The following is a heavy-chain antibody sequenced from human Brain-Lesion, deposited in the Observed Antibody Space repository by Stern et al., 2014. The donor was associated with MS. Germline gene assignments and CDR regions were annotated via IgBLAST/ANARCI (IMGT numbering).Heavy chain of an antibody. V-gene: IGHV1-24*01. CDR1: GYTLTELS. J-gene: IGHJ4*02. Sequence: QVQLVESGAEVKKPGASVKVSCKVSGYTLTELSMHWVRQAPRKGLEWMGGFDPEDGETIYAQKYQGRVTMTEDTSTDTAYMELSSLRSEDTSVYCCATLSPGAGGNYYRHFDYWGQGTLVTVS. D-gene: IGHD1-26*01. CDR2: FDPEDGET. CDR3: ATLSPGAGGNYYRHFDY.